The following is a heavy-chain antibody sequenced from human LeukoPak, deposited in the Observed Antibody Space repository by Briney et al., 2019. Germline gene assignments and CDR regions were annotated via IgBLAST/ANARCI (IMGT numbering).Heavy chain of an antibody. CDR1: GFTFSNYW. Sequence: GGSLRLSCAASGFTFSNYWMSWVRQAPGKGLEWVANIKQDGSDKDYVDSVKGRFTISRDNAMNSLYLQMNSLRVEDTAVYYCTREGVGGFDTWGQGAMVTVSS. V-gene: IGHV3-7*01. J-gene: IGHJ3*02. CDR2: IKQDGSDK. CDR3: TREGVGGFDT. D-gene: IGHD3-16*01.